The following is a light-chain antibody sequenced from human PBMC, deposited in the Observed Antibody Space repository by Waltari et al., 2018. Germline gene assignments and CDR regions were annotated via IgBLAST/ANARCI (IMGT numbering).Light chain of an antibody. V-gene: IGKV1-5*03. CDR1: QSVSIW. CDR3: QQYNSRSPWT. Sequence: DIQMTQSPSTLSAFVGDRVTITCRASQSVSIWLDWFQQKPGKAPKLVVYKASTLESGVPSRFSGRGSGTEFTLTISSLQPDDFATYYCQQYNSRSPWTFGQGTKVEIK. CDR2: KAS. J-gene: IGKJ1*01.